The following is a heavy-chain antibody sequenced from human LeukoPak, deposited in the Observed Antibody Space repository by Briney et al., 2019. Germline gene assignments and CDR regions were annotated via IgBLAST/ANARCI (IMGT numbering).Heavy chain of an antibody. CDR3: ARRGYYYDSSAYRYFFDY. J-gene: IGHJ4*02. Sequence: GESLKISCKGSGXSFTSYWTGWVRQMPGKGLEWMGIIFPGDSDTRYSPSFQGQVTISADKSISTAYLQWSSLKASDTAMYYCARRGYYYDSSAYRYFFDYWGQGTLVTVSS. D-gene: IGHD3-22*01. CDR2: IFPGDSDT. V-gene: IGHV5-51*01. CDR1: GXSFTSYW.